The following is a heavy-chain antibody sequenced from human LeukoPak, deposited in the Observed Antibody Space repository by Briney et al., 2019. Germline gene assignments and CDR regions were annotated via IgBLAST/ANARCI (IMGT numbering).Heavy chain of an antibody. V-gene: IGHV3-7*01. CDR3: ARSASALAHMDV. J-gene: IGHJ6*03. D-gene: IGHD6-6*01. Sequence: GGSLRLSCAASGFTFSNYWMSWVRQAPGKGLEWVANIKEDGSEKYYVDSVKGRFTISRDNAKNSLFLQMNSLRAEDTAVYYCARSASALAHMDVWGKGTTVTVSS. CDR1: GFTFSNYW. CDR2: IKEDGSEK.